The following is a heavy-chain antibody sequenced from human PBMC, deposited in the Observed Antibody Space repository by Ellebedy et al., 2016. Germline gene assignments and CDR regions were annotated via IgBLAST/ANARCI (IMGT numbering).Heavy chain of an antibody. D-gene: IGHD6-19*01. Sequence: GESLKLSXAASGFTFSSYWMSWVRQAPGKGLEWVANIKQDGSEKYYVDSVKGRFTISRDNAKNSLYLQMNSLRAEDTALYYCAKGGGYSSGWYDYWGQGTLVTVSS. CDR3: AKGGGYSSGWYDY. CDR2: IKQDGSEK. CDR1: GFTFSSYW. V-gene: IGHV3-7*03. J-gene: IGHJ4*02.